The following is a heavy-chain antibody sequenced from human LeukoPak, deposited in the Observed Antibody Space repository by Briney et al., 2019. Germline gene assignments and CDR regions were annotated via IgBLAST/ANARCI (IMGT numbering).Heavy chain of an antibody. D-gene: IGHD3-3*01. V-gene: IGHV3-21*01. CDR2: ISSSSSYI. CDR1: GFTFSSYS. J-gene: IGHJ4*02. CDR3: ASLLRFLEWLDY. Sequence: GGSLRLSCAASGFTFSSYSMNWVRQAPGKGLEWVSSISSSSSYIYYADSVKGRFTISRDNAKNSLYLQMNSLRAEDTAVYYCASLLRFLEWLDYWGQGTLVTVSS.